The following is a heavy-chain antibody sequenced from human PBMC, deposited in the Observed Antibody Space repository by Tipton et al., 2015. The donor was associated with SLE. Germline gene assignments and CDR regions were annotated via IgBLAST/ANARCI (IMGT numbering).Heavy chain of an antibody. J-gene: IGHJ4*02. Sequence: TLSLTCTVSGGSISSGGYYWSWIRQSPGKGLEWIGYISYSGSTNYNSSLKGRVTISVDTSKNQFSLRLSSVTAADTAVYYCARGKYYFDYWGQGALVTVSS. CDR1: GGSISSGGYY. V-gene: IGHV4-31*03. CDR2: ISYSGST. CDR3: ARGKYYFDY.